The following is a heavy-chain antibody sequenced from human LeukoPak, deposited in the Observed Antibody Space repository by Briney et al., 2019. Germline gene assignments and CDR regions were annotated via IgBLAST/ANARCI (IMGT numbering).Heavy chain of an antibody. CDR1: GGSISSYY. Sequence: PSETLSLTCTVSGGSISSYYWSWIRQPPGKGLEWIGYIYYSGSTNYNPSLKSRVTISVDTSKNQFSLKLSSVTAADTAVYYCARPGLVHAFEIWGQGTMVTVSS. CDR2: IYYSGST. J-gene: IGHJ3*02. V-gene: IGHV4-59*08. CDR3: ARPGLVHAFEI. D-gene: IGHD3/OR15-3a*01.